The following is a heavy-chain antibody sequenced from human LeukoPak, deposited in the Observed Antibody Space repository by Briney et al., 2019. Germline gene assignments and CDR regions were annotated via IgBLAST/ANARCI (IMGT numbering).Heavy chain of an antibody. CDR3: AREAVDYGSGSHDY. J-gene: IGHJ4*02. Sequence: SETLSLTCTVSGAYIGSFHWSWIRQPAGKGLEWIGRVHRSGSTNYIPSMRSRVTMSVDTSKNQLSLKLNTVTAADTAMYYCAREAVDYGSGSHDYWGQGILVTVSS. CDR1: GAYIGSFH. V-gene: IGHV4-4*07. D-gene: IGHD3-10*01. CDR2: VHRSGST.